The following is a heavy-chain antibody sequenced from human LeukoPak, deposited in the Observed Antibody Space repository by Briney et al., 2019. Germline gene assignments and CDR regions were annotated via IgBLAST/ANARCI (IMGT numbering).Heavy chain of an antibody. Sequence: SETLSLTCAVYGGSFSGYYWSWIRQPPGKGLEWIGEINHSGSTNYNPSLKSRVTISVDTSKNQFSLKLSSVTAADTAVYYCARVMQQLSDYWGQGTLVTVSS. J-gene: IGHJ4*02. V-gene: IGHV4-34*01. D-gene: IGHD6-13*01. CDR3: ARVMQQLSDY. CDR1: GGSFSGYY. CDR2: INHSGST.